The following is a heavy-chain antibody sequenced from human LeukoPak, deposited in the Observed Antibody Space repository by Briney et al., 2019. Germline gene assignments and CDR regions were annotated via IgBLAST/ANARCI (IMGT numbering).Heavy chain of an antibody. Sequence: SQTLSLTCAISRDSFYSKSTAWNWIRQSPSRVLDWLGTTYYRDKRYTGYAGSMKDRLTINPDTSKNQLSLQLNSVTPEDTAMYYRVRLVGGEIDSWGQGDLVTVS. CDR3: VRLVGGEIDS. CDR1: RDSFYSKSTA. D-gene: IGHD3-10*01. J-gene: IGHJ4*02. V-gene: IGHV6-1*01. CDR2: TYYRDKRYT.